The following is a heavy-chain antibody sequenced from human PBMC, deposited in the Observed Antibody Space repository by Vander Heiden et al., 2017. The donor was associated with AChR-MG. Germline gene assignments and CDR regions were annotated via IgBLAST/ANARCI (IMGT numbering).Heavy chain of an antibody. Sequence: QITLKESGPTLVKPTQTLTLTCTFSGFSLSTNGAGVGWIRQPPGKALEWLALIYWDEDKRYSPSLRSRLTITKDTSKNQVVLTLTNMSPVDTGTYYCAHRRMGIVGATAAVYWGQGTLVTVSS. J-gene: IGHJ4*02. CDR3: AHRRMGIVGATAAVY. V-gene: IGHV2-5*02. D-gene: IGHD1-26*01. CDR2: IYWDEDK. CDR1: GFSLSTNGAG.